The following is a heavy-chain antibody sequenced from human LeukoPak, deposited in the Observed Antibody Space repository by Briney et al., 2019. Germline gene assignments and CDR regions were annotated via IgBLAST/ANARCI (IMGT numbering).Heavy chain of an antibody. CDR1: GFTFTGYA. Sequence: GGSLRLSCAASGFTFTGYAMGWVRQVPGKGLEWVSAISGGEGSTYYADSGKGRFTISRDNSKNTLYLQMNSLRAEDTAVYYCAKDRQGFGFGEQLDYYYMDVWGKGTTVTVSS. CDR2: ISGGEGST. D-gene: IGHD3-10*01. V-gene: IGHV3-23*01. J-gene: IGHJ6*03. CDR3: AKDRQGFGFGEQLDYYYMDV.